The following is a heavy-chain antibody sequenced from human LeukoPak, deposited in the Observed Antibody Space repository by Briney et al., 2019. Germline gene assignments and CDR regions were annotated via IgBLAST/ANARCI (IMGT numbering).Heavy chain of an antibody. J-gene: IGHJ4*02. V-gene: IGHV3-66*01. Sequence: PGGSLRLSCAASGFTFSSYGMHWVRQAPGKGLEWVSVIYSGGSTYYADSVKGRFTISRDNSKNTLYLQMNSLRAEDTAVYYCARTSGNKDYWGQGTLVTVSS. D-gene: IGHD1-26*01. CDR3: ARTSGNKDY. CDR2: IYSGGST. CDR1: GFTFSSYG.